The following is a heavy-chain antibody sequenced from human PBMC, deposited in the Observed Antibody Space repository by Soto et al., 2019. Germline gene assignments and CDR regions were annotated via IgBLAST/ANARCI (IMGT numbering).Heavy chain of an antibody. D-gene: IGHD6-19*01. CDR1: GFTFDDYA. J-gene: IGHJ4*02. Sequence: EVQVVESGGGLVQPGRSLRLSCAASGFTFDDYAMHWVRQVPGKGLEWVSGISWNSGRIGYADSVKGRFTISRDNAKNSLYLQMNSLRAEDTALYYCAKHMTAVAVNLPFDYWGQGTLVTVSS. CDR3: AKHMTAVAVNLPFDY. V-gene: IGHV3-9*01. CDR2: ISWNSGRI.